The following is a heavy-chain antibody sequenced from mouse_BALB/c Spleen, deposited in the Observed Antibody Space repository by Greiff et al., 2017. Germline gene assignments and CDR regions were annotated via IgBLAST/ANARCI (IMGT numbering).Heavy chain of an antibody. CDR1: EYEFPSHD. CDR3: ARFLTGTGAMDY. Sequence: DVMVVESGGGLVQPGESLKLSCESNEYEFPSHDMSWVRKTPEKRLELVAAINSDGGSTYYPDTMERRFIISRDNTKKTLYLQMSSLRSEDTALYYCARFLTGTGAMDYWGQGTSVTVSS. J-gene: IGHJ4*01. CDR2: INSDGGST. V-gene: IGHV5-2*01. D-gene: IGHD4-1*01.